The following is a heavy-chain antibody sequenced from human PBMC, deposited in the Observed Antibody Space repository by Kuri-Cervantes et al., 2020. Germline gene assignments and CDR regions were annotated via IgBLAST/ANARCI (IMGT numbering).Heavy chain of an antibody. V-gene: IGHV4-59*01. D-gene: IGHD6-19*01. CDR3: ARSIVVTEGVGDWFDP. J-gene: IGHJ5*02. Sequence: SETLSLTCTVSGGSISSYYWSWIRQPPGKGLEWIGYIYYSGSTNYNPSLKSRVTISVDTSKNQFSLKLSSVTAADTAVYYCARSIVVTEGVGDWFDPWGQGTLVTVSS. CDR1: GGSISSYY. CDR2: IYYSGST.